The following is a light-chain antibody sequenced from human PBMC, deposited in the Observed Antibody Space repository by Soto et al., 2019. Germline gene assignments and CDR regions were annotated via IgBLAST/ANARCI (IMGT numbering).Light chain of an antibody. J-gene: IGLJ2*01. CDR3: QVGDSTTDHPV. V-gene: IGLV3-21*02. CDR2: DDS. Sequence: SYELTQPPSVSVAPGQTARIPGWGNNIGTKGVHWYQQRPGQAPVLVVYDDSDRPSGIPERFSGSNSGNTATLTISRVDAGDEADYYCQVGDSTTDHPVFGGGTQLTVL. CDR1: NIGTKG.